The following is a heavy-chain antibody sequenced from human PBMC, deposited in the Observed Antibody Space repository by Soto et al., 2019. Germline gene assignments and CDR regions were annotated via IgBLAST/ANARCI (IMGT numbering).Heavy chain of an antibody. D-gene: IGHD2-15*01. Sequence: QLQLQESGPGLLKPSETLSLTCSVSGGSISSSNHHWSGIRQPPGKGLEWIGSIYHSGTTYYNPPLKSRVTISVDTSKNQFSLRLSSVTAADTAVYYCARYKDCSGGSCNAVGYYYGLDVWGQGTTVTVSS. CDR2: IYHSGTT. J-gene: IGHJ6*02. V-gene: IGHV4-39*01. CDR1: GGSISSSNHH. CDR3: ARYKDCSGGSCNAVGYYYGLDV.